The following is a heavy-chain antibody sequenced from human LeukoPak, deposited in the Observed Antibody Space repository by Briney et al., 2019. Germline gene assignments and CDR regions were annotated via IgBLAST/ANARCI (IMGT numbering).Heavy chain of an antibody. CDR1: GGTFSSYA. J-gene: IGHJ4*02. D-gene: IGHD6-19*01. CDR2: ISAYNGNT. CDR3: ARAGSGWSSYDY. Sequence: ASVKVSCKASGGTFSSYAISWVRQAPGQGLEWMGWISAYNGNTNYAQKLQGRVTMTTDTSTSTAYMELRSLRSDDTAVYYCARAGSGWSSYDYWGQGTLVTVSS. V-gene: IGHV1-18*01.